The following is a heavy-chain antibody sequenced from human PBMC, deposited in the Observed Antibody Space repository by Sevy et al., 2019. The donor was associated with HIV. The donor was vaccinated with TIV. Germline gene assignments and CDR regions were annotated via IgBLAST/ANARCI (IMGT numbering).Heavy chain of an antibody. V-gene: IGHV3-23*01. CDR3: VKEVSEYSYSDY. J-gene: IGHJ4*02. CDR2: ISGGAHRT. D-gene: IGHD5-18*01. Sequence: GGSLRLSCAASGFTFSNYAMSWVRQTPGKGLEWVSAISGGAHRTYYTDSVKGRFTISRDNYKNMHFLQMNSLRAEDTAFYYGVKEVSEYSYSDYWGQGTLVTVSS. CDR1: GFTFSNYA.